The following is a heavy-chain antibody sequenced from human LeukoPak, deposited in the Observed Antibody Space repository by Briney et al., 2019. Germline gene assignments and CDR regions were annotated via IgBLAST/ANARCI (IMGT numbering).Heavy chain of an antibody. J-gene: IGHJ6*03. V-gene: IGHV3-33*01. Sequence: PGRSLRLSCAASGSTFSSYGMHWVRQAPGKGLEWVAVIWYDGSNKYYADSVKGRFTISRDNSKNTLYLQMNSLRAEDTAVYYCASSSAREYYMDVWGKGTTVTASS. D-gene: IGHD6-6*01. CDR3: ASSSAREYYMDV. CDR2: IWYDGSNK. CDR1: GSTFSSYG.